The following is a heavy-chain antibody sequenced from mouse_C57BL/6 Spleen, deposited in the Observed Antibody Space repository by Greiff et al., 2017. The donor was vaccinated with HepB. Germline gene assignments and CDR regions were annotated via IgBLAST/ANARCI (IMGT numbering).Heavy chain of an antibody. CDR2: IDPGSGST. CDR1: GYTFTVYW. Sequence: QVQLQQSGPELVKPGASVKMSCKASGYTFTVYWITWVKQRPGQGLEWIGDIDPGSGSTNYNEKFKSKATLTVDTSSSTAYMQLSSLTSEDSAVYYYEGGDYYDISPPCFDYWGQGTMLTVSA. D-gene: IGHD1-1*01. CDR3: EGGDYYDISPPCFDY. J-gene: IGHJ3*01. V-gene: IGHV1-55*01.